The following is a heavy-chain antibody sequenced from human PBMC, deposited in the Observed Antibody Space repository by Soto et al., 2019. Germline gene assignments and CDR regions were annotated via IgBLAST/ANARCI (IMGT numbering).Heavy chain of an antibody. V-gene: IGHV3-48*01. Sequence: PGGSLRLSCAASVFTFSSYSMNWVRQAPGKGLEWVSYISSSSSTIYYADSVKGRFTISRDNAKNSLYLQMNSLRAEDTAGYYCARGRLYIWGSYRPDDAFDIWGQGTMVTVSS. CDR1: VFTFSSYS. CDR2: ISSSSSTI. D-gene: IGHD3-16*02. CDR3: ARGRLYIWGSYRPDDAFDI. J-gene: IGHJ3*02.